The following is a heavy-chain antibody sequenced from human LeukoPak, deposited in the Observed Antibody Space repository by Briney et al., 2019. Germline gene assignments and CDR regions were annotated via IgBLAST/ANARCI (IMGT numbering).Heavy chain of an antibody. CDR1: GFTISTYW. CDR3: ARDSTVTTPQYYFDY. V-gene: IGHV3-7*01. J-gene: IGHJ4*02. Sequence: GGSLRLSCTASGFTISTYWMSWVRQAPGKGLEWVANINQDGSKKYYVDSVKGRFTISRDNSKNTLYLQMNSLRAEDTAVYYCARDSTVTTPQYYFDYWGQGTLVTVSS. CDR2: INQDGSKK. D-gene: IGHD4-17*01.